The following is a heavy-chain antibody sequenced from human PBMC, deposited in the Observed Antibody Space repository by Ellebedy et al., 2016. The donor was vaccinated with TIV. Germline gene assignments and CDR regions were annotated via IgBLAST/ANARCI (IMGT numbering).Heavy chain of an antibody. V-gene: IGHV3-30*02. J-gene: IGHJ4*02. CDR2: TRFDGSTQ. CDR3: VKGGDSFWELSLDD. CDR1: GFTFSSYG. D-gene: IGHD1-7*01. Sequence: GESLKISCAASGFTFSSYGMHWVRQAPGKGLEWVALTRFDGSTQYYADSVKGRFTISRDNSKNTLHLQLNSLKNEDTAVFYCVKGGDSFWELSLDDWGQGTRVTVSS.